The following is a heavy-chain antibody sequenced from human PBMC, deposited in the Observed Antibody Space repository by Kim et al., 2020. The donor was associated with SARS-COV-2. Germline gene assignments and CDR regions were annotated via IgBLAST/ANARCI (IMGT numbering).Heavy chain of an antibody. J-gene: IGHJ6*02. CDR2: IYHSGST. D-gene: IGHD6-19*01. V-gene: IGHV4-4*02. CDR3: ATAIAVAGPDGYYGMDV. CDR1: GGSISSSNW. Sequence: SETLSLTCAVSGGSISSSNWWSWVRQPPGKGLEWIGEIYHSGSTNYNPSLKSRVTISVDKSKNQFSLKLSSVTAADTAVYYCATAIAVAGPDGYYGMDVWGQGTTVTVSS.